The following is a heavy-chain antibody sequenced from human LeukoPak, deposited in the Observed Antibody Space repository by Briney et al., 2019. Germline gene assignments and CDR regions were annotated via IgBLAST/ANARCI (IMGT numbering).Heavy chain of an antibody. J-gene: IGHJ4*02. V-gene: IGHV3-48*04. Sequence: GVSLRLSCAASGFTFSNYSMNWVRQAPGKGREWVLYISSRSRTIYYADSVKGRFTISRDNAKNSLYLQMNSLRAEDTAVYYCARARGCGGDCYSDFDYWGQGTLVTVSS. CDR1: GFTFSNYS. CDR2: ISSRSRTI. CDR3: ARARGCGGDCYSDFDY. D-gene: IGHD2-21*02.